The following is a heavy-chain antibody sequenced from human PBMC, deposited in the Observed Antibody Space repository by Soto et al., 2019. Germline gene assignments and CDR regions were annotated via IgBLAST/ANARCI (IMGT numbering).Heavy chain of an antibody. V-gene: IGHV1-18*04. CDR3: ARDQRYYGSGSYYSDS. J-gene: IGHJ4*02. CDR2: ISAYTGKA. CDR1: GYVYISYG. D-gene: IGHD3-10*01. Sequence: QVQLVQSGPEVKKPGASVKVSCKTSGYVYISYGISWVRQAPGHGLEWVGWISAYTGKADYAQKFQGRVIMTTETSTSTAFLELRSLRSDDTAVYYCARDQRYYGSGSYYSDSWGQGTLVTVSS.